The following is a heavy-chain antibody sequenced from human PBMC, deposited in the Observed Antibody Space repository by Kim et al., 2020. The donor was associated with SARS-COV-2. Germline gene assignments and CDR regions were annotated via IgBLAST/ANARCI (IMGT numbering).Heavy chain of an antibody. CDR1: GLTFSTFG. V-gene: IGHV3-30*03. CDR2: ISYGGTKN. CDR3: QLSGVSHSYYLYAMDV. D-gene: IGHD1-26*01. Sequence: GGSLRLSCAASGLTFSTFGMHWVRQAPGKGLEWVAVISYGGTKNYYADSVKGRFTISRDNSKNTLYLQMNSLRAEDTAVYYCQLSGVSHSYYLYAMDVWGQGTPVTVSS. J-gene: IGHJ6*02.